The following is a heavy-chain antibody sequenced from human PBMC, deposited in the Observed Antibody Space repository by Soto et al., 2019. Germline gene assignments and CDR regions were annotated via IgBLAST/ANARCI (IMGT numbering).Heavy chain of an antibody. CDR2: VYYSGNT. V-gene: IGHV4-30-4*08. CDR3: ARDDYYYGMDV. D-gene: IGHD3-16*01. CDR1: GGSISSSSYY. Sequence: PSETLSLTCTVSGGSISSSSYYWGWIRQPPGKGLQWIAYVYYSGNTYYNPSLKSRVTISLDTSQNQFSLNLSSVTAADAAMYYCARDDYYYGMDVWGQGTTVTVSS. J-gene: IGHJ6*02.